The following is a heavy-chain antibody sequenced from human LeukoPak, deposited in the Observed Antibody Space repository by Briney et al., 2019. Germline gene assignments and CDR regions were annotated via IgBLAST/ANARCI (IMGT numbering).Heavy chain of an antibody. CDR3: ARGPDCSSTSCNRAFDY. CDR2: INHSGST. CDR1: GGSFSGYY. J-gene: IGHJ4*02. D-gene: IGHD2-2*01. V-gene: IGHV4-34*01. Sequence: PSETLSLTCAVYGGSFSGYYWSWIRQPPGKGLEWIGEINHSGSTNYNPSLKSRVTISVDTSKNQFSLKPSSVTAADTAVYYCARGPDCSSTSCNRAFDYWGQGTLVTVSS.